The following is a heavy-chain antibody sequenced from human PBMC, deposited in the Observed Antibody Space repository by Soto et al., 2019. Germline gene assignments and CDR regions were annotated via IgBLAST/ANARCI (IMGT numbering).Heavy chain of an antibody. CDR2: IYYSGST. CDR3: ARDNNGDYYYGMDV. Sequence: SEILSLTCTVSGGSISSGGYYWSWIRQHPGKGLEWIGYIYYSGSTYYNPSLKSRVTISVDTSKNQFSLKLSSVTAADTAVYYCARDNNGDYYYGMDVWGQGTTVTVSS. CDR1: GGSISSGGYY. V-gene: IGHV4-31*03. J-gene: IGHJ6*02. D-gene: IGHD4-17*01.